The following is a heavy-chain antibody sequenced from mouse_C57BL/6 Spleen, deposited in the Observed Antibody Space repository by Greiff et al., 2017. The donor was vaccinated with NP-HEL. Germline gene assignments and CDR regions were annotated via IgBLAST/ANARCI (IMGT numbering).Heavy chain of an antibody. Sequence: QVQLQQPGAELVMPGASVKLSCKASGYTFTSYWMHWVKQRPGQGLEWIGEIDPSDSYTNYNQKFKGKSTLTVDKSSSTAYMQLSSLTSEDSAVYYCARAITTVVATDFDVGGTGTTVTVSS. CDR1: GYTFTSYW. CDR2: IDPSDSYT. J-gene: IGHJ1*03. V-gene: IGHV1-69*01. CDR3: ARAITTVVATDFDV. D-gene: IGHD1-1*01.